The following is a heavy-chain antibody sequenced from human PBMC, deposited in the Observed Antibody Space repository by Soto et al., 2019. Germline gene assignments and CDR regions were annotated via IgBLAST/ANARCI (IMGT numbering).Heavy chain of an antibody. V-gene: IGHV1-2*04. CDR1: GYTFTASY. Sequence: ASVKASCKASGYTFTASYMHWVRQAPGQGLEWMGWINPNSGGTNYAQKFQGWVTMTRDTSISTAYMELSRLRSDDTAVYYGATVHYNSVLADYWGQGTQVTVSS. D-gene: IGHD3-22*01. J-gene: IGHJ4*02. CDR3: ATVHYNSVLADY. CDR2: INPNSGGT.